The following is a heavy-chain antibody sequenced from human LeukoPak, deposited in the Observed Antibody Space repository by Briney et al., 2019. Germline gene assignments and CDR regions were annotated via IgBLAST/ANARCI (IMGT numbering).Heavy chain of an antibody. Sequence: GGSLRLSCAASGFTFSSYGMHWVRQAPGKGLEWVAVIWYDGSNKYYADSVKGRFTISRDNSKNTLYLQMNSLRAEDTAVYYCARQSGDYGCYGMDVWGQGTTVTVSS. J-gene: IGHJ6*02. V-gene: IGHV3-33*01. CDR1: GFTFSSYG. CDR3: ARQSGDYGCYGMDV. D-gene: IGHD4-17*01. CDR2: IWYDGSNK.